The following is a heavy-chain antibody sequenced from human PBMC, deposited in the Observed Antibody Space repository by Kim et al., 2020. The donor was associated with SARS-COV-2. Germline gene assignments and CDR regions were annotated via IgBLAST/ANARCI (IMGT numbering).Heavy chain of an antibody. CDR2: ISAYNGNT. Sequence: ASVKVSCKASGYTFTSYGISWVRQAPGQGLEWMGWISAYNGNTNYAQKLQGRVTMTTDTSTSTAYMELRSLRSDDTAVYYCASGDYGDYWAPSYYWGQGTLVTVSS. J-gene: IGHJ4*02. D-gene: IGHD4-17*01. V-gene: IGHV1-18*01. CDR3: ASGDYGDYWAPSYY. CDR1: GYTFTSYG.